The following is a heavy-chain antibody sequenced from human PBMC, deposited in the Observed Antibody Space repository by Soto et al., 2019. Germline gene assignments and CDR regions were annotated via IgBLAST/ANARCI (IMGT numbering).Heavy chain of an antibody. J-gene: IGHJ4*02. CDR2: VIPVFQTA. D-gene: IGHD3-22*01. V-gene: IGHV1-69*13. CDR1: GGLFSSYP. Sequence: SVKVSCKASGGLFSSYPISWVRQVPGQGLEWMGGVIPVFQTAYYTQRFQGRVTITADESTNTAYMELSSLRSEDTAIYYCARGGSGYTWFNEFWGQGTLVTVSS. CDR3: ARGGSGYTWFNEF.